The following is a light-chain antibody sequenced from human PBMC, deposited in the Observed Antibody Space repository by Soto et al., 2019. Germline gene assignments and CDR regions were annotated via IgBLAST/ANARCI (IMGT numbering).Light chain of an antibody. CDR2: AAS. V-gene: IGKV1-33*01. Sequence: DIQMTQSPSSLSASVGDRVTITCLASQSIRNFLNWYQQKPGKAPKVLIYAASSLQSGVPSRFSGSGSGTDFTFTISSLQPEDIATYYCQQYSHLITFGQGTRLEIK. J-gene: IGKJ5*01. CDR1: QSIRNF. CDR3: QQYSHLIT.